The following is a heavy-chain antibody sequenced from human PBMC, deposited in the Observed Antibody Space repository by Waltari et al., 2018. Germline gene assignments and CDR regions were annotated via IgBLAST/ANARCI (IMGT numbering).Heavy chain of an antibody. CDR2: MYYSGST. CDR1: GDSISSSSYY. J-gene: IGHJ4*02. D-gene: IGHD2-15*01. Sequence: QLQLQESGPGLVKASETLSLTCTVSGDSISSSSYYWGWVRQPPGKGLEWIGNMYYSGSTYYNPSLKSRVTISGDTSKSQFSLKLSSVTAADMSMYYCVRHARTTSGGKHFDHWGQGMLVTVSP. V-gene: IGHV4-39*01. CDR3: VRHARTTSGGKHFDH.